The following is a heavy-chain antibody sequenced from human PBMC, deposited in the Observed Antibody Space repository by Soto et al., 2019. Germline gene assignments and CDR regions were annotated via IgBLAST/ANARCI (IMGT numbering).Heavy chain of an antibody. Sequence: GASVKVSCKASGGTFSSYAISWVRQAPGQGLEWMGGIIPIFGTANYAQKFQGRVTITADESTSTAYMELSSLRSEDTAVYYCAREIRGVVGDYYYYYGMDVWGQGTTVTVSS. CDR2: IIPIFGTA. V-gene: IGHV1-69*13. D-gene: IGHD3-3*01. J-gene: IGHJ6*02. CDR3: AREIRGVVGDYYYYYGMDV. CDR1: GGTFSSYA.